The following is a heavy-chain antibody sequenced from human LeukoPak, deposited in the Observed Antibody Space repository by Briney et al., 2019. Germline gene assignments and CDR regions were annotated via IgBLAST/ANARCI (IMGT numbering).Heavy chain of an antibody. Sequence: KPSETLSLTCTVSGYSISSGYYWGWIRQPPGKGLEWIGSIYHSGSTYYNPSLKSRVTISVDTSKNQFSLKLSSVTAADTAVYYCARDYGNRNWFDPWGQGTLVTVSS. J-gene: IGHJ5*02. D-gene: IGHD1-14*01. CDR1: GYSISSGYY. CDR2: IYHSGST. CDR3: ARDYGNRNWFDP. V-gene: IGHV4-38-2*02.